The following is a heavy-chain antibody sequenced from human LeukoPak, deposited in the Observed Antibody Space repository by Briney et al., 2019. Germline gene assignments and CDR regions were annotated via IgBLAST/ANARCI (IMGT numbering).Heavy chain of an antibody. CDR1: GFTFSSYA. J-gene: IGHJ4*02. CDR2: ISYDGSNK. D-gene: IGHD3-10*01. V-gene: IGHV3-30*04. Sequence: GGSLRLSCAASGFTFSSYAMHWVRQAPGKGLEWVAVISYDGSNKSYADSVKGRFTISRDNPKNTLYLQMNSLRAEDTAVYYCARDYYGSGSSDDWGRGTLVTVSS. CDR3: ARDYYGSGSSDD.